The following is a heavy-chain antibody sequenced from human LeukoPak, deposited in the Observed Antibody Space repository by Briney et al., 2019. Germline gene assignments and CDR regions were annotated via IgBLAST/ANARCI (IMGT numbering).Heavy chain of an antibody. CDR3: AKWSRAFDY. CDR2: ISGSGGST. CDR1: GFTFSSYT. J-gene: IGHJ4*02. V-gene: IGHV3-23*01. Sequence: GGSLRLSCAASGFTFSSYTMSWVRQAPGKGLEGVLAISGSGGSTYYADSVKGRFNISRDNSKNSLYLQMNSLRAGDTAVYYSAKWSRAFDYWGEGRLVTVSS.